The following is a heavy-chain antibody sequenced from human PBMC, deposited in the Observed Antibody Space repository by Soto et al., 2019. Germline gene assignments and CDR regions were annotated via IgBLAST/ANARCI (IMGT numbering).Heavy chain of an antibody. CDR2: TSYDGSDK. Sequence: ESGGGVVQPGTSLRVSCVGSGFTFRSYVIHWVRQAPGKGLEWVALTSYDGSDKYYGDSERGRFTISRDNSRNTVDLQMDSLRREDTALYYCARWGTTGGLDVWGQGTLVSVSS. D-gene: IGHD3-16*01. J-gene: IGHJ1*01. CDR3: ARWGTTGGLDV. CDR1: GFTFRSYV. V-gene: IGHV3-30*19.